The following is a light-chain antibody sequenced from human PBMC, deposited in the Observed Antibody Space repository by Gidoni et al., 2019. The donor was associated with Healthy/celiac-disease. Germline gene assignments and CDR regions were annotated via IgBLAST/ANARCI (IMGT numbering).Light chain of an antibody. CDR1: QSVSSSY. CDR2: GAS. Sequence: EIVLTQSPGTLSLSPGERATLSCRASQSVSSSYLAWYQQKPGQAPRLLIYGASSRATGIPDRFSGSVSGTDFTLTISRLEPEDFAVEYCQQYGSSLWTFXXXTKVEIK. V-gene: IGKV3-20*01. CDR3: QQYGSSLWT. J-gene: IGKJ1*01.